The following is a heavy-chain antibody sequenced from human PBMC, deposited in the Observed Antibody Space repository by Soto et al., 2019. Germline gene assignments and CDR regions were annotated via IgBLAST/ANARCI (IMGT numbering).Heavy chain of an antibody. CDR2: IYYSGST. V-gene: IGHV4-31*03. Sequence: QVQLQESGPGLVKPSQTLSLTCTVSGGSISSGGYYWSWIRQHPGKGLEWIGYIYYSGSTYYNPSRKSGVTVSVDTAKTLFSLKLRSVTAADTAVYYCASSSGYADWFDPWGQGTLVTVSS. J-gene: IGHJ5*02. D-gene: IGHD3-22*01. CDR1: GGSISSGGYY. CDR3: ASSSGYADWFDP.